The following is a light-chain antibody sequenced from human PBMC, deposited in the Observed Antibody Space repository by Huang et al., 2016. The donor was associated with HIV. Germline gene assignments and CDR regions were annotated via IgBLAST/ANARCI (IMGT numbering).Light chain of an antibody. V-gene: IGKV3-11*01. CDR3: QQRSKWPLT. CDR1: QSIGTY. Sequence: EIVLTQSPVILSLSPGDRATLSCRASQSIGTYLAWYQQKSGQAPRLLIYDVSNRAAGVPARFSASGSETDFTLTIASLDPDDFAIYHCQQRSKWPLTFGGGTKVEMK. CDR2: DVS. J-gene: IGKJ4*01.